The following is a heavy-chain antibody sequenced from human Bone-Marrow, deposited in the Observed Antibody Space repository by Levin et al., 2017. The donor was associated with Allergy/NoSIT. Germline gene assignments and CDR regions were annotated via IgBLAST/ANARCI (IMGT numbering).Heavy chain of an antibody. CDR3: ARPDRYGDYYFDY. Sequence: PGESLKISCAASGFTFSSYSMNWVRQAPGKGLEWVSSISSSSSYIYYADSVKGRFTISRDNAKNSLYLQMNSLRAEDTAVYYCARPDRYGDYYFDYWGQGTLVTVSS. CDR1: GFTFSSYS. CDR2: ISSSSSYI. V-gene: IGHV3-21*01. D-gene: IGHD4-17*01. J-gene: IGHJ4*02.